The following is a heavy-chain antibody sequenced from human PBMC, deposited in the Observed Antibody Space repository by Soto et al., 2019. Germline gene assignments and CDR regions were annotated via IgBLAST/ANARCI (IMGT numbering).Heavy chain of an antibody. Sequence: GGSLRLSCAASGFTFSSYAMSWVRQAPGKGLEWVSAISGSGGSTYYADSVKGRFTISRDNSKNTLYLQMNSLRAEDTAVYYCAARGSYTARDYYYYYYMDVWGKGTTVTVSS. CDR2: ISGSGGST. V-gene: IGHV3-23*01. J-gene: IGHJ6*03. CDR3: AARGSYTARDYYYYYYMDV. CDR1: GFTFSSYA. D-gene: IGHD2-2*02.